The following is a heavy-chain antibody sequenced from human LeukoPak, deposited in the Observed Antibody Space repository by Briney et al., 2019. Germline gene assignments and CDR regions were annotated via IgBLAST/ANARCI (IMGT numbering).Heavy chain of an antibody. CDR1: GGSMSSGSYY. V-gene: IGHV4-61*02. J-gene: IGHJ4*02. CDR2: IYTSGST. CDR3: ARVASVPAATSDY. D-gene: IGHD2-2*01. Sequence: SETLSLTCTVSGGSMSSGSYYWSWIRQPAGKGLEWIGRIYTSGSTNYNPSLKSRVTISVDTSKNQFSLKLSSVTATDAAVYYCARVASVPAATSDYWGQGTLVTVSS.